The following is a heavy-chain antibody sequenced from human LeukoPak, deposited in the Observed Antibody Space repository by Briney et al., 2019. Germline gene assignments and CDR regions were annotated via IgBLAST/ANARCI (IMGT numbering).Heavy chain of an antibody. J-gene: IGHJ4*02. CDR2: IKQDGSEK. CDR1: GFTFSSYW. V-gene: IGHV3-7*01. Sequence: GGSLRLSCAASGFTFSSYWMSWVRQAPGKGLEWVANIKQDGSEKYYVDSVKGRFTISRDNAKNSLYLQMNSLRAEDTAVYYCARAYYGDYEDFNFDYWGQGTLVTVSS. CDR3: ARAYYGDYEDFNFDY. D-gene: IGHD4-17*01.